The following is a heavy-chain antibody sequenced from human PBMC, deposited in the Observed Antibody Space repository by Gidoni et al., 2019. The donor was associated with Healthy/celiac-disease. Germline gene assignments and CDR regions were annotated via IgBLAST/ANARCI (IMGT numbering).Heavy chain of an antibody. CDR1: GGSISSSSYY. CDR2: IYYSGST. Sequence: QLQLQESGPGLVKPSETLSLTCTVSGGSISSSSYYWGWIRQPPGKGLEWIGSIYYSGSTYYNPSLKSRVTISVDTSKNQFSLKLSSVTAADTAVYYCARYYDILTGYRGLGFDYWGQGTLVTVSS. J-gene: IGHJ4*02. D-gene: IGHD3-9*01. CDR3: ARYYDILTGYRGLGFDY. V-gene: IGHV4-39*01.